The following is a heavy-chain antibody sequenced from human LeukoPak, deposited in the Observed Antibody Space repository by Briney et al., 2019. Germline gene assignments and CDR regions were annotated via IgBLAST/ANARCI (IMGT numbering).Heavy chain of an antibody. V-gene: IGHV4-59*01. D-gene: IGHD4-23*01. CDR2: IYYSGNT. CDR3: ARGSSVETFDY. J-gene: IGHJ4*02. Sequence: SETLSLTCTVSGVSISSYYWSWIRQPPGKGLEWIGYIYYSGNTNYNPSVKSRVTVSVDTSKNQFSLKLSSVTTADTAVYYCARGSSVETFDYWGQGTLVTLSS. CDR1: GVSISSYY.